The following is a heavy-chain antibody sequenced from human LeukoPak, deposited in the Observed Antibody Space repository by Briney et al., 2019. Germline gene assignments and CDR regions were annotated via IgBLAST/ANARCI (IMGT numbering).Heavy chain of an antibody. Sequence: SETLSLTCTVSGGSISSSSYYWGWIRQPPGKGLEWIGSIYYSGSTYYNPSLKSRVTISVDTSKNQFSLKLSSVTAADTAVYYCARRVPCSGGSCNALFGYWGQGTLVTVSS. CDR3: ARRVPCSGGSCNALFGY. J-gene: IGHJ4*02. CDR1: GGSISSSSYY. D-gene: IGHD2-15*01. V-gene: IGHV4-39*07. CDR2: IYYSGST.